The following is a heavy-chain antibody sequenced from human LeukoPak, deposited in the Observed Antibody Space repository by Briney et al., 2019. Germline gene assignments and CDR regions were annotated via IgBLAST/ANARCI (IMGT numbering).Heavy chain of an antibody. CDR2: VSYDGSNK. CDR1: GFIFSNYG. CDR3: ATGTLGRLGSSGWYGDY. J-gene: IGHJ4*02. Sequence: GKSLRLSCAASGFIFSNYGMHWVRQAPGKGLEWVAVVSYDGSNKYYADSVKGRFTISRDNSKNTLSLQMSSLRAEDTAVYYCATGTLGRLGSSGWYGDYWGQGTLVTVSS. D-gene: IGHD6-19*01. V-gene: IGHV3-30*03.